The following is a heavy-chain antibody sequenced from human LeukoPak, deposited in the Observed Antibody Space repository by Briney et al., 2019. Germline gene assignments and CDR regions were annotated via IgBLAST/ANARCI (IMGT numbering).Heavy chain of an antibody. V-gene: IGHV4-38-2*02. D-gene: IGHD3-10*01. CDR2: IYHSGST. Sequence: SETLSLTCTVSGYSISSGYYWGWIRQPPGKGLEWIGSIYHSGSTYYNPSLKSRVTISVDTSKNQFSLKLSSVTAADTAVYYCARARLLWFGPGYYYMDVWGKGTTVTVSS. CDR1: GYSISSGYY. J-gene: IGHJ6*03. CDR3: ARARLLWFGPGYYYMDV.